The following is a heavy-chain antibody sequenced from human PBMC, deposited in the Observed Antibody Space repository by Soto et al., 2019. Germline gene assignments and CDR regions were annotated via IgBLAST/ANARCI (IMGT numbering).Heavy chain of an antibody. D-gene: IGHD1-1*01. CDR1: GGTFSSYA. V-gene: IGHV1-69*13. Sequence: SVKVSCKASGGTFSSYAISWVRQAPVQGLEWMGGIIPIFGTANYAQKFQGRVTITADESTSTAYMELSSLRSEDTAVYYCAGGVEPPPLEGSYYYGMDVWGQGTTVTVSS. CDR3: AGGVEPPPLEGSYYYGMDV. CDR2: IIPIFGTA. J-gene: IGHJ6*02.